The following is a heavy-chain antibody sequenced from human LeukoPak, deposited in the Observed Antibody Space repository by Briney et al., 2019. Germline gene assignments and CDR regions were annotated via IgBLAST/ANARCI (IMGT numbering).Heavy chain of an antibody. CDR3: ARSLASITIFGVATQFDY. J-gene: IGHJ4*02. Sequence: SVKVSCKASGGTFSSYAISWVRQAPGQGLEWMGGIIPIFGTANYALKFQGRVTFTTDESTSTAYMELSSLRSEDTAVYYCARSLASITIFGVATQFDYWGQGTLVTVSS. CDR2: IIPIFGTA. D-gene: IGHD3-3*01. V-gene: IGHV1-69*05. CDR1: GGTFSSYA.